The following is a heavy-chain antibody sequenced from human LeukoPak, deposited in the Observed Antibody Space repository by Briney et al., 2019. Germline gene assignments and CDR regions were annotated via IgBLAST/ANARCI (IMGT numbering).Heavy chain of an antibody. V-gene: IGHV1-69*04. D-gene: IGHD3-22*01. J-gene: IGHJ4*02. CDR3: ARDGRYYYDSSGYLPDFDY. Sequence: AVKVSCKASGGTFSSYAISWVRQAPGQGLEWMGRIIPILGIAKYAQTFQGRGTIPADKSTSTAYMELSSLRSEDAAVYYCARDGRYYYDSSGYLPDFDYWGQGTLVTVSS. CDR1: GGTFSSYA. CDR2: IIPILGIA.